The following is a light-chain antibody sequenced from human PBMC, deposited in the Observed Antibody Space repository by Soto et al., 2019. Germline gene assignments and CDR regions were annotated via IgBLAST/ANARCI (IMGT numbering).Light chain of an antibody. V-gene: IGKV1-5*03. Sequence: DIQMTQSPSTLSASVGDRVTITCRASQSINNWLAWYQQKPGKAPKLLISKASNLKSGVPSRFSGTGPGTEFTLTISSLQPDDFASYYCQQYDSYPFTFGGGTKVEI. CDR3: QQYDSYPFT. CDR2: KAS. J-gene: IGKJ4*01. CDR1: QSINNW.